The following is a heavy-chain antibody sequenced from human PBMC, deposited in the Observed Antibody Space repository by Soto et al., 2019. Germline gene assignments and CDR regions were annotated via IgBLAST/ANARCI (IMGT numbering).Heavy chain of an antibody. CDR1: GFTFSSYC. D-gene: IGHD3-16*02. CDR3: ASEGVMITFGGVITRYYYYYYGMDV. Sequence: LRLSCAASGFTFSSYCMHWVRQAPGKGLEWVAVISYDGSNKYYADSVKGRFTISRDNSKNTLYLQMNSLRAEDTAVYYCASEGVMITFGGVITRYYYYYYGMDVWGQGTTVTVSS. CDR2: ISYDGSNK. J-gene: IGHJ6*02. V-gene: IGHV3-30*03.